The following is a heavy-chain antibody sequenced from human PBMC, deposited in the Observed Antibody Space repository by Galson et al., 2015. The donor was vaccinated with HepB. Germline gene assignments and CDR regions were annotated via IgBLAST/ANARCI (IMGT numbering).Heavy chain of an antibody. J-gene: IGHJ5*02. D-gene: IGHD2-21*01. CDR2: IRSKAYGGTT. Sequence: SLRLSCAASGFIFGDYAMSWFRQAPGQGLEWVGFIRSKAYGGTTDYAASVKGRFAISRDDSKSIVYLQMNSLKTDDTAIYYCISYSQRWFDPWGQGTLVTVSS. CDR1: GFIFGDYA. CDR3: ISYSQRWFDP. V-gene: IGHV3-49*03.